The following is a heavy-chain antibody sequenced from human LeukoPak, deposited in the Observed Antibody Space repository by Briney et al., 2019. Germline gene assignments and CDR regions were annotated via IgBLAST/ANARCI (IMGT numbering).Heavy chain of an antibody. CDR1: GYILTGYN. V-gene: IGHV1-2*06. J-gene: IGHJ4*02. D-gene: IGHD4-17*01. CDR2: INPNSGDT. CDR3: ARDRDGDYDY. Sequence: ASVKVSCKASGYILTGYNMHWVRQAPGQWLEWMGRINPNSGDTNYAQKFQGRVAMTRDTSISTAYMELSRLRSDDTAVYYCARDRDGDYDYWGQGTLVTVSS.